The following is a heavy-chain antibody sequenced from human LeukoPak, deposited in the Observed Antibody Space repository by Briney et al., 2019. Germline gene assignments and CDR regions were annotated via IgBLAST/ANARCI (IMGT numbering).Heavy chain of an antibody. D-gene: IGHD3-22*01. Sequence: PGGSLRLSCAASGFTFSSYGMHWVRQAPGKGLEWVAFIRYDGSNKYYADSVKGRFTISRDNSKNTLYLQMNSLRAEDTAVYYCAKPYYDSSGYYYYNLGYFQHWGQGTLVTVSS. CDR3: AKPYYDSSGYYYYNLGYFQH. CDR2: IRYDGSNK. J-gene: IGHJ1*01. V-gene: IGHV3-30*02. CDR1: GFTFSSYG.